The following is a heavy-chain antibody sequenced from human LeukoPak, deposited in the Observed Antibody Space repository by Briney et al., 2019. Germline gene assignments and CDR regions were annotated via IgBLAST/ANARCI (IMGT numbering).Heavy chain of an antibody. V-gene: IGHV3-33*01. CDR3: ARVTGGDYYYYYGMDV. CDR1: GFTFSSYG. J-gene: IGHJ6*04. Sequence: GGSLRLSCAASGFTFSSYGMHWVRQAPGKGLEWVAVIWYDGSNKYYADSVKGRFTISRDNSKNTLYLQMNSLRAEDTAVYYCARVTGGDYYYYYGMDVWGKGTTVTVSS. D-gene: IGHD4-17*01. CDR2: IWYDGSNK.